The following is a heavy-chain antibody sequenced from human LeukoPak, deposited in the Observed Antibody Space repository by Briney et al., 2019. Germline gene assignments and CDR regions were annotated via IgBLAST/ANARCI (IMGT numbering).Heavy chain of an antibody. CDR1: GFTFSSYA. CDR2: ISYDGSNK. Sequence: GRSLRLSCAASGFTFSSYAMHWVRQAPGKGLEWVAVISYDGSNKYYADSVKGRFTISRDNSKNTVYLQMNSLRAEDTAVYYCGRRFVFWGQKPLVSVSS. V-gene: IGHV3-30-3*01. CDR3: GRRFVF. J-gene: IGHJ4*02.